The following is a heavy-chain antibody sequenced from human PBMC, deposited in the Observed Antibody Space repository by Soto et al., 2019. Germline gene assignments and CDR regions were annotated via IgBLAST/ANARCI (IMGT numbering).Heavy chain of an antibody. J-gene: IGHJ6*02. Sequence: QVQLVESGGGVVQPGRSLRLSCAASGFTFSSYAMHWVRQAPGKGLEWVAIISYDGSNKYYADSVKGRFTISRDNSKNTLYLQMNSLRAEDTAVYYCARGGLRFLALLAYGMDVWGQGTTVTVSS. D-gene: IGHD3-3*01. V-gene: IGHV3-30-3*01. CDR2: ISYDGSNK. CDR3: ARGGLRFLALLAYGMDV. CDR1: GFTFSSYA.